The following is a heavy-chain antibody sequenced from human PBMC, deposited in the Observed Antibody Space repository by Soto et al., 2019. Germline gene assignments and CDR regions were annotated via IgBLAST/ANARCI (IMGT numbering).Heavy chain of an antibody. CDR2: INSDGSGT. D-gene: IGHD6-13*01. V-gene: IGHV3-74*01. CDR1: GFTFSNYW. CDR3: ARVPSSSYHYFDY. Sequence: PGGSLRLSCAASGFTFSNYWMHWVRQAPGKGLVWVSRINSDGSGTSYADSVKGRFTISRDNAKNTLYVQMNSLRAEDTAVYYCARVPSSSYHYFDYWGQGTLVTV. J-gene: IGHJ4*02.